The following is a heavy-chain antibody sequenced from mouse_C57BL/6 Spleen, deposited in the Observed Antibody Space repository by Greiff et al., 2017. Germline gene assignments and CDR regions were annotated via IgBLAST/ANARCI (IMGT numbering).Heavy chain of an antibody. CDR1: GFNIKNTY. J-gene: IGHJ4*01. CDR2: IDPANGNT. D-gene: IGHD2-5*01. Sequence: VQLQQSVAELVRPGASVKLSCTASGFNIKNTYMHWVKQRPEQGLEWIGRIDPANGNTKYAPKFQGKATITADTASNTAYLQLSSLTSEDAAIYYCARSDYSNYDAMDYWGQGTSVTVSS. CDR3: ARSDYSNYDAMDY. V-gene: IGHV14-3*01.